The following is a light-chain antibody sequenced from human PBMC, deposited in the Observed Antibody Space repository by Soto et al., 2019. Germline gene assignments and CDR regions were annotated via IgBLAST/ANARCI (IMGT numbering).Light chain of an antibody. J-gene: IGLJ2*01. V-gene: IGLV1-40*01. CDR2: GNS. Sequence: QSVLTQPPSVSGAPGQRVTISCTGSSSNIGAGYDVHWYQQLPGTAPKLLISGNSNRPSGVPDRFSGSKSGTSASLAITGLQAEDEADYYCQSYDSSLSGSRVFGGGTKLIVL. CDR3: QSYDSSLSGSRV. CDR1: SSNIGAGYD.